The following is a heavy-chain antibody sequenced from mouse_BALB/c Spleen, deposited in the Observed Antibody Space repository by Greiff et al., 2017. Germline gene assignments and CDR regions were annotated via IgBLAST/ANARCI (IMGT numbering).Heavy chain of an antibody. Sequence: EVKLVESGPGLVKPSQSLSLTCTVTGYSITSDYAWNWIRQFPGNKLEWMGYISYSGSTSYNPSLKSRISITRDTSKNQFFLQLNSVTTEDTATYYCARVRQLGLPYYFDYWGQGTTLTVSS. CDR1: GYSITSDYA. J-gene: IGHJ2*01. CDR3: ARVRQLGLPYYFDY. D-gene: IGHD3-2*01. V-gene: IGHV3-2*02. CDR2: ISYSGST.